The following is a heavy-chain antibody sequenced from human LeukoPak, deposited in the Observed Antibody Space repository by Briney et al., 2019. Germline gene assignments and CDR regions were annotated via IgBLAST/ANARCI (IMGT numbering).Heavy chain of an antibody. J-gene: IGHJ4*02. CDR1: GGSFSGYY. D-gene: IGHD6-6*01. CDR2: INHSGST. Sequence: PSETLSLTCAVYGGSFSGYYWSWIRQPPGKGLEWIGEINHSGSTNYNPSLKSRVTISVDTSKNQFSLKLSSVTAADTAVYYCARGPAARLDRYFDYWGQGTLVTVSS. CDR3: ARGPAARLDRYFDY. V-gene: IGHV4-34*01.